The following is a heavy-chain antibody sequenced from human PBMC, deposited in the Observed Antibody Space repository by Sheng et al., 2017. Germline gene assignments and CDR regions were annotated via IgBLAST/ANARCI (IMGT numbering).Heavy chain of an antibody. CDR3: ARGADIGATFDY. V-gene: IGHV4-30-4*08. J-gene: IGHJ4*02. Sequence: QVQLQESGPGLVKPSQTLSLTCTVSGGSISSGDYYWSWIRQPPGKGLEWIGYIYYSGSTYYNPSLKSRVTISVTRPRTSSLKLSSVTAADTAVYYCARGADIGATFDYWGQGTLGHRLL. CDR2: IYYSGST. CDR1: GGSISSGDYY. D-gene: IGHD5-12*01.